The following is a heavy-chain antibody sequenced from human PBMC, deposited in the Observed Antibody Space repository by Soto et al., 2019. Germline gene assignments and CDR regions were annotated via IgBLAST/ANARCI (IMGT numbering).Heavy chain of an antibody. CDR3: ARLTTVSHRGWFDP. Sequence: QVQLQESGPGLVKPSETLSHTCTVSGGSINSYYWSWIRQPPGKGLEWIGYIYYSGSTNYNPSLKSRVTISVHTSKNQFSLKLSSVTAADTAVYYCARLTTVSHRGWFDPWGQGTLVTVSS. J-gene: IGHJ5*02. V-gene: IGHV4-59*08. D-gene: IGHD4-17*01. CDR2: IYYSGST. CDR1: GGSINSYY.